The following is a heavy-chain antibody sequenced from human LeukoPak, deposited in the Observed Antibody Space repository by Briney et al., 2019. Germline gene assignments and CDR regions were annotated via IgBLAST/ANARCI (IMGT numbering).Heavy chain of an antibody. J-gene: IGHJ4*02. CDR2: ISAYNGNT. CDR3: ARGYYYGSGSYYDFDY. CDR1: GYTFTSYG. D-gene: IGHD3-10*01. Sequence: ASVKVSCKASGYTFTSYGISWVRQAPGQGLEWMGWISAYNGNTNYAQKLQGRVTMTTDTSTSTAYMELRSLRSDDTAVYYCARGYYYGSGSYYDFDYWGQGTLVTVSS. V-gene: IGHV1-18*01.